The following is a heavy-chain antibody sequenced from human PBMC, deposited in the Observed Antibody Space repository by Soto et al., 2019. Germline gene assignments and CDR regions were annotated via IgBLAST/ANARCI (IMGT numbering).Heavy chain of an antibody. Sequence: EVQLVESGGGLVQPGRSLRLACAASGFTFDDYAMHWVRQGPGKGLEWVSGISWNSGRIDYADSVKGRFTISRDNAKKSLYLQMNSLRGEDTVLYYCAKDIREYGSGWTYFDHWGQGTLVTVSS. J-gene: IGHJ4*02. CDR2: ISWNSGRI. CDR1: GFTFDDYA. V-gene: IGHV3-9*01. D-gene: IGHD6-19*01. CDR3: AKDIREYGSGWTYFDH.